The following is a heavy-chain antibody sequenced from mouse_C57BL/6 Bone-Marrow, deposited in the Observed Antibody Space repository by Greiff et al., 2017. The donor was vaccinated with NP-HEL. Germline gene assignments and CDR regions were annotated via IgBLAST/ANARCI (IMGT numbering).Heavy chain of an antibody. CDR1: GYTFTDYY. J-gene: IGHJ4*01. V-gene: IGHV1-75*01. Sequence: QVQLQQSGPELVKPGASVKISCKASGYTFTDYYINWVKQRPGQGLEWIGWIFPGSGSTYYNEKFKGKATLTVDKSSSTAYMLLSSLTSEDSAVYFCARLITTVVAPYAMDYWGQGTSVTVSS. CDR3: ARLITTVVAPYAMDY. CDR2: IFPGSGST. D-gene: IGHD1-1*01.